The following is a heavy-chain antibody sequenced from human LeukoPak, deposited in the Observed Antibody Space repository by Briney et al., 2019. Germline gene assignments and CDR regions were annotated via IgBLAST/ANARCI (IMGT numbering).Heavy chain of an antibody. D-gene: IGHD2-2*02. V-gene: IGHV3-30*02. CDR3: AKPLFIGYCSSTSCYSPYFDY. CDR2: IRYDGSNK. CDR1: GFTFSSYG. J-gene: IGHJ4*02. Sequence: PGGSLRLSCAASGFTFSSYGMHWVRQAPGKGLEWVAFIRYDGSNKYYADSVKGRFTISRDNSKNTLYLQMNSLRAEDTAVYYCAKPLFIGYCSSTSCYSPYFDYWGQGTLVTVSS.